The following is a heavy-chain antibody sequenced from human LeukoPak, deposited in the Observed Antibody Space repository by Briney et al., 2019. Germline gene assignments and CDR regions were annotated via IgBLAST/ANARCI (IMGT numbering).Heavy chain of an antibody. CDR1: GDSISSGTYY. V-gene: IGHV4-61*02. J-gene: IGHJ4*02. D-gene: IGHD5-18*01. CDR2: IYTSGST. Sequence: SETLSLTCTVSGDSISSGTYYWRWLRQPAGTGLEWIGRIYTSGSTSYNPSLKSRVTISVDTSKNQFSLNLSSVTAADTAVYYCASGYTTMVFDYWGQGTLVTVSS. CDR3: ASGYTTMVFDY.